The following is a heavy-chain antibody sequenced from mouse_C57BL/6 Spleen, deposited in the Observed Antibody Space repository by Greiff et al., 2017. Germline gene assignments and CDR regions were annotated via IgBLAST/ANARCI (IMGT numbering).Heavy chain of an antibody. CDR2: ISGGGGNT. V-gene: IGHV5-9*01. CDR3: ERRAGRWYFDV. D-gene: IGHD3-3*01. Sequence: EVKVEESGGGLVTPGGSLKLSCAASGFTFSSYTMSWVRQTPEKRLEWVATISGGGGNTYYPDSVKGRFTISRDNATNTLYLQMSSLRSEDTALYDCERRAGRWYFDVWGTGTTVTVSS. CDR1: GFTFSSYT. J-gene: IGHJ1*03.